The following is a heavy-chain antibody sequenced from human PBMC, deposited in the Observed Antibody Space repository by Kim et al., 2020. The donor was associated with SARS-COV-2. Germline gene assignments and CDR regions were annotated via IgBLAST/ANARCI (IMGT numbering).Heavy chain of an antibody. D-gene: IGHD2-15*01. CDR1: GFSLGNYE. CDR2: IDVSGGTR. J-gene: IGHJ6*03. CDR3: ARGMRASGYYMDI. V-gene: IGHV3-48*03. Sequence: GGSLRFSCAASGFSLGNYEVTWVRQAPGKGLEWVSHIDVSGGTRHYGDSVKGRSTISRDNAKTSVYLHLNSLRDEDTAVYYCARGMRASGYYMDIWGKGTTVTVSS.